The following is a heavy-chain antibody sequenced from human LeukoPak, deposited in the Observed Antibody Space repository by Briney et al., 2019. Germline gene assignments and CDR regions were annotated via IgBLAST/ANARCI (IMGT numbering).Heavy chain of an antibody. J-gene: IGHJ4*02. CDR1: GGSFSGYY. D-gene: IGHD1-20*01. Sequence: PSETLSLTCAVYGGSFSGYYWSWIRQPPGKGLEWIGEINHSGSTSYNPSLKSRVTISVDTSKNQFSLKLSSVTAADTAVYYCASIIAHSPGDYWGQGTLVTVSS. V-gene: IGHV4-34*01. CDR2: INHSGST. CDR3: ASIIAHSPGDY.